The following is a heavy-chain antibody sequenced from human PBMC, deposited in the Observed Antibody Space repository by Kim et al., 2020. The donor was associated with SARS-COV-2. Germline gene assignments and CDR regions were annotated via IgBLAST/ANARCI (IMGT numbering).Heavy chain of an antibody. CDR1: GFTFSSYA. Sequence: GGSLRLSCAAPGFTFSSYAMNWVRQAPGKGLEWVSAISDSGGSTYYADSVKGRFTISRDNSKNTLYLQVNSLRAEDTAVYYCARSDTLTGYYSRNRYGMDVGGRGTTVTVSS. V-gene: IGHV3-23*01. J-gene: IGHJ6*02. CDR2: ISDSGGST. D-gene: IGHD3-9*01. CDR3: ARSDTLTGYYSRNRYGMDV.